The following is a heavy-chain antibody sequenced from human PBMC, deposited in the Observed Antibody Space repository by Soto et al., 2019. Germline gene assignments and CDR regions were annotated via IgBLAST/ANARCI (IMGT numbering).Heavy chain of an antibody. D-gene: IGHD1-1*01. CDR2: VHPSIGVG. J-gene: IGHJ6*02. Sequence: QVQLVQSGAEVKRPGSSVKVSCKASGYTFNNFAIDWVRQATGQGLEWMGRVHPSIGVGQYATKFQGRVTMTMNTSIGTAYMELRSLTSEDTALYFCATGERGLFFGMDFWGQGTPVIVSS. CDR1: GYTFNNFA. V-gene: IGHV1-8*01. CDR3: ATGERGLFFGMDF.